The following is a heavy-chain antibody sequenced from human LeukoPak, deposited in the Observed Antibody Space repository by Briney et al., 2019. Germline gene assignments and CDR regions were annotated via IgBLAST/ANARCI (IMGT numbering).Heavy chain of an antibody. V-gene: IGHV4-4*07. CDR2: IYTSGST. CDR1: GGSISSYY. D-gene: IGHD4-17*01. J-gene: IGHJ4*02. CDR3: ARGTYRDSLLSLDY. Sequence: SETLSLTCTVSGGSISSYYWSWIRQPAGKGLEWIGRIYTSGSTNYNPSLKSRVTMSVDTSKNQFSLKLSSVTAADTAVYYCARGTYRDSLLSLDYWGQGTLVTVSS.